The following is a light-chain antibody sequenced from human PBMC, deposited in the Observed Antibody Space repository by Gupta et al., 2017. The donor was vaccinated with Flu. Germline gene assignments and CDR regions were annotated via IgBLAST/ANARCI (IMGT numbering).Light chain of an antibody. J-gene: IGLJ3*02. Sequence: SSDLTQDPDVSVTLGQTVRITCQGYSLSNYFASWYQQKPGQAPILVIYGKHNRPSGIPDRFSGSTSGNTASLTITGAQAEDEADYYCNSRDSSGNYLGMFGGGTKLTVL. CDR1: SLSNYF. V-gene: IGLV3-19*01. CDR2: GKH. CDR3: NSRDSSGNYLGM.